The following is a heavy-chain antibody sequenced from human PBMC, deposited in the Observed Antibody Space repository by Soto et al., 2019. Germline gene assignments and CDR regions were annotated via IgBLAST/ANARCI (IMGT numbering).Heavy chain of an antibody. CDR1: GGTFSSYT. CDR3: ARDRITMVRGAPGTPAYYYYGMDV. CDR2: IIPILGIA. J-gene: IGHJ6*02. Sequence: SVKVSCKASGGTFSSYTISWVRQAPGQGLEWMGRIIPILGIANYAQKFQGRVTITADKSTSTAYMELSSLRSEDTAVYYCARDRITMVRGAPGTPAYYYYGMDVWGQGTTVTVSS. V-gene: IGHV1-69*04. D-gene: IGHD3-10*01.